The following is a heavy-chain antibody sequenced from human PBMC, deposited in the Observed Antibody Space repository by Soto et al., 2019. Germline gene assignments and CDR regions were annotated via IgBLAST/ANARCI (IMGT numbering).Heavy chain of an antibody. Sequence: GASVKVCCKDSGYTFTGYYRQWVRQAPGQGLEWMGWINPNSGGTNYAQKFQGWVTMTRDTSISTAYMELSRLRSDDTAVYYCARVAVTYHYGMDVWGQGTTVTVSS. V-gene: IGHV1-2*04. J-gene: IGHJ6*02. CDR3: ARVAVTYHYGMDV. CDR2: INPNSGGT. CDR1: GYTFTGYY. D-gene: IGHD4-4*01.